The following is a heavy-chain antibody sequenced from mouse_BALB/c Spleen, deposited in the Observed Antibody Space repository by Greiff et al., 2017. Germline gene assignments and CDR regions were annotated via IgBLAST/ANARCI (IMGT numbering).Heavy chain of an antibody. V-gene: IGHV1-5*01. J-gene: IGHJ4*01. CDR1: GYTFTSYW. D-gene: IGHD2-14*01. Sequence: EVQLQQSGTVLARPGASVKMSCKASGYTFTSYWMHWVKQRPGQGLEWIGAIYPGNSDTSYNQKFKGKAKLTAVTSTSTAYMELSSLTNEDSAVYYCTRSDRYGGAMDYWGQGTSVAVSS. CDR2: IYPGNSDT. CDR3: TRSDRYGGAMDY.